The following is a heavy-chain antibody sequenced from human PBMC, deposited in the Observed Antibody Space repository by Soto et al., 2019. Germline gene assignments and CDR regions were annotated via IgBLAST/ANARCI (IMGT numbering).Heavy chain of an antibody. CDR2: INHSGST. CDR3: ARQRPITITS. CDR1: GGSFSGYY. D-gene: IGHD1-1*01. V-gene: IGHV4-34*01. J-gene: IGHJ4*02. Sequence: QVQLQQWGAGLLKPSETLSLTCAVYGGSFSGYYWSWIRQPPGKGLEWIGEINHSGSTNYNPSRKGRVTISVDTYKNQFSLKLSSVTAADTAVYYWARQRPITITSWGQGTLVTVSS.